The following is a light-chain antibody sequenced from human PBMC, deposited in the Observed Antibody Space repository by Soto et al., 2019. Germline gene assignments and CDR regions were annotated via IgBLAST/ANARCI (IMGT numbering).Light chain of an antibody. V-gene: IGKV1-5*03. CDR3: QQYETYYT. J-gene: IGKJ2*01. CDR1: QSISTW. Sequence: DIQMTQSPSTLSASVGDRVTITCRASQSISTWLAWYQQKPGKAPNLLIYKASNLESGVPSRFSGSGSGTDFTLTISGLQRDYFAPYYCQQYETYYTFGQGTKLEIK. CDR2: KAS.